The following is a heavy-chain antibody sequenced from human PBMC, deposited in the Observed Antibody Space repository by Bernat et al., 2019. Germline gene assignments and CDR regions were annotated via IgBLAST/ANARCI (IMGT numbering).Heavy chain of an antibody. CDR1: GYSISSGYY. CDR2: IYHSGST. V-gene: IGHV4-38-2*02. Sequence: QVQLQESGPGLVKPSETLSLTCAVSGYSISSGYYWGWIRQPPGKGLEWIGSIYHSGSTYYNPSLKSRVTISVDTSKNQFSLKLSSVTAADTAVYYCAREAPNQEIDYWGQGTLVIVSS. D-gene: IGHD1-14*01. J-gene: IGHJ4*02. CDR3: AREAPNQEIDY.